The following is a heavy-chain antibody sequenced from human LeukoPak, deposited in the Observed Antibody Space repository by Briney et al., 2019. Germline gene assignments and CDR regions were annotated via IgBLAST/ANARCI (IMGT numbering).Heavy chain of an antibody. D-gene: IGHD3-3*01. Sequence: GGSLRLSCAASGFTFSSYSMNWVRQAPGKELEWVSSISSSSSYIYYADSVKGRFTISRDNAKNSLYLQMNSLRAEDTAVYYCAREPPNDFSLDAFDIWGQGTMVTVSS. CDR2: ISSSSSYI. CDR1: GFTFSSYS. V-gene: IGHV3-21*01. J-gene: IGHJ3*02. CDR3: AREPPNDFSLDAFDI.